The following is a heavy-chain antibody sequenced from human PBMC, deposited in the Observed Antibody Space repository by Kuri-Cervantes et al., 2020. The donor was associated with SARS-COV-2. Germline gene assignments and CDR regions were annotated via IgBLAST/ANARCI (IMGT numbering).Heavy chain of an antibody. CDR2: ISTYNGNT. V-gene: IGHV1-18*01. Sequence: ASVKVSCKASGYTFSGYGISWVRQAPGQGLEWMGWISTYNGNTNYAQKLQGRVTMTTDTSTSTVYMDLRSLRSDDTAVYYCARGQGWGLYARHGFDYWGQGTLVTVSS. CDR3: ARGQGWGLYARHGFDY. D-gene: IGHD2/OR15-2a*01. CDR1: GYTFSGYG. J-gene: IGHJ4*02.